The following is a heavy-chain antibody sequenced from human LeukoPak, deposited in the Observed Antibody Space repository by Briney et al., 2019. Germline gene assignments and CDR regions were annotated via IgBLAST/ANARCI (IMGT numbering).Heavy chain of an antibody. CDR1: GGSISSYY. J-gene: IGHJ4*02. CDR3: ARGATVGALHWYFDY. D-gene: IGHD1-26*01. CDR2: IYYSGTT. Sequence: SETLSLTCTVSGGSISSYYWSWIRQPPGKGLDCIGYIYYSGTTNYNPSLKSRVTISLDTSKNQFSLKLTSVTAADTAVYYCARGATVGALHWYFDYWGQGTLVTVSS. V-gene: IGHV4-59*01.